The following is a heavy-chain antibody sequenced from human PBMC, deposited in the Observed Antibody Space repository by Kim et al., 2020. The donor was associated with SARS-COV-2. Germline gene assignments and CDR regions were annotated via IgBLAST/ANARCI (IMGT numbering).Heavy chain of an antibody. J-gene: IGHJ5*01. D-gene: IGHD2-2*03. CDR2: IIPILGIA. Sequence: SVKVSCKASGGTFSSYAISWVRQAPGQGLEWMGRIIPILGIANYAQKFQGRVTITADKSTSTAYMELSSLRSEDTAVYYCALLKDGYCSSTSCCFRNWF. V-gene: IGHV1-69*04. CDR1: GGTFSSYA. CDR3: ALLKDGYCSSTSCCFRNWF.